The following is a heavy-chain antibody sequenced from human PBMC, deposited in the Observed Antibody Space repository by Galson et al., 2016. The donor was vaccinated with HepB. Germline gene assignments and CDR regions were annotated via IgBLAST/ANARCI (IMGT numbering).Heavy chain of an antibody. V-gene: IGHV6-1*01. Sequence: CAISGDSVFNNNAGWNWIRQSPSRGLEWLGRTYYRSRWQNDYAESVKNRITINPDTSKNQISLQRNSVTPEDTAVYFCARSYLLGRGFGWWGQGALVTVSS. D-gene: IGHD7-27*01. J-gene: IGHJ4*02. CDR1: GDSVFNNNAG. CDR2: TYYRSRWQN. CDR3: ARSYLLGRGFGW.